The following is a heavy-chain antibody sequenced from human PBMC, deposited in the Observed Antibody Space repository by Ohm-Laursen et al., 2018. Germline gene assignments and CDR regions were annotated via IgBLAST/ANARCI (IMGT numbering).Heavy chain of an antibody. CDR2: ISVSGSST. D-gene: IGHD1-1*01. Sequence: SLRLSCAASGFTFSNFAMSWVRQAPGKGLEWVSGISVSGSSTDYADSVKGRFTISRDNSKNTLYLQMNSLRAEDTAVYYCAKGTTDVDYWGQGTLVTVSS. CDR3: AKGTTDVDY. V-gene: IGHV3-23*01. CDR1: GFTFSNFA. J-gene: IGHJ4*02.